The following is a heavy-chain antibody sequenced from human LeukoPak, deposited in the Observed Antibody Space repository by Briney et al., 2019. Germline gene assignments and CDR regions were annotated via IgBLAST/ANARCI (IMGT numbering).Heavy chain of an antibody. J-gene: IGHJ4*02. CDR1: GGSISSGSYY. Sequence: SQTLSLTCTVSGGSISSGSYYWSWIRQPAGKGLEWIGRIYTSGSTNYNPSLKSRVTISVDTSKNQFSLKLSSVTAADTAVYYCASLRDDYGSGSYPDYWGQGTLVTVSS. CDR2: IYTSGST. CDR3: ASLRDDYGSGSYPDY. D-gene: IGHD3-10*01. V-gene: IGHV4-61*02.